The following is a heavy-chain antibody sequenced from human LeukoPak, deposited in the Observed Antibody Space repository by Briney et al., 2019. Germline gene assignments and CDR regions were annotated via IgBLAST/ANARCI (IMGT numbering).Heavy chain of an antibody. V-gene: IGHV3-23*01. J-gene: IGHJ4*02. CDR2: ITDSGTNT. CDR1: GFSFSSDA. D-gene: IGHD2-15*01. Sequence: GGSLRLSCAASGFSFSSDAMTWVREAAGKGPEWISSITDSGTNTYSADSVNGRFTISRDNSKNTLYLQMNSLRVEDTAVYYCAKAPERSCNGASCYPLDYWGQGTLVTVSS. CDR3: AKAPERSCNGASCYPLDY.